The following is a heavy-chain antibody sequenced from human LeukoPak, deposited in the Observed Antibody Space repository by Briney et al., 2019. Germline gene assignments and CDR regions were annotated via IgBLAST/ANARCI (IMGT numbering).Heavy chain of an antibody. D-gene: IGHD1-26*01. CDR2: IYYSGST. Sequence: SETLSLTCTVSGGSISSYYWSWIRQPPGKGLEWIGYIYYSGSTNYNPSLKSRVTISVDTSKNQFSLKLSSVTAADTAVYYCARGAVGATQLDYWGQGTLVTVSS. V-gene: IGHV4-59*01. CDR1: GGSISSYY. CDR3: ARGAVGATQLDY. J-gene: IGHJ4*02.